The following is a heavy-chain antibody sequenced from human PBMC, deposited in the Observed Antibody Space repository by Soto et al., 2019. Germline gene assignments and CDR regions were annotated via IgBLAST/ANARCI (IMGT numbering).Heavy chain of an antibody. D-gene: IGHD3-10*01. CDR3: ASEQYGSGSYEYWFDP. V-gene: IGHV3-30-3*01. CDR1: GFTFSSYA. Sequence: GGSLRLSCAASGFTFSSYAMHWVRQAPGKGLEWVAVISYDGSNKYYADSVKGRFTISRDNSKNTLYLQMNSLRAEDTAVYYCASEQYGSGSYEYWFDPWGQGTLVTVSS. CDR2: ISYDGSNK. J-gene: IGHJ5*02.